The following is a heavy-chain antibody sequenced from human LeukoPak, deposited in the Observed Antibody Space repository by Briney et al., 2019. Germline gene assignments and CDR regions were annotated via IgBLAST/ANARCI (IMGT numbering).Heavy chain of an antibody. CDR3: ARVMGAKAVAF. J-gene: IGHJ4*02. V-gene: IGHV4-34*01. CDR1: GGSFSGYY. D-gene: IGHD1-26*01. CDR2: INHSGST. Sequence: PSETLSLTCAVYGGSFSGYYWSWIRQPPGKGLEWIGEINHSGSTNYNPSLKSRVTISVDTSKNQFSLKLSSVTAADTAVYYCARVMGAKAVAFWGQGTLVTVSS.